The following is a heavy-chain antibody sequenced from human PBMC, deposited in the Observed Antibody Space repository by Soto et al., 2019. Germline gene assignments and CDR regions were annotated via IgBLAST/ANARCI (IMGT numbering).Heavy chain of an antibody. D-gene: IGHD6-13*01. CDR3: TLAAAGNEYVQH. Sequence: ASVKVSCKASGYTFTGYYMHWVRQAPGQGLEWMGWINPNSGGTNYAQKFQGRVTMTRDTSISTAYMELSRLRSDDTAVYYCTLAAAGNEYVQHWGQGTLVTVSS. CDR1: GYTFTGYY. CDR2: INPNSGGT. J-gene: IGHJ1*01. V-gene: IGHV1-2*02.